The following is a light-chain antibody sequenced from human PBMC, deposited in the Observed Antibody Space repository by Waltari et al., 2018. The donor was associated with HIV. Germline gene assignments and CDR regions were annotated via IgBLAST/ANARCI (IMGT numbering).Light chain of an antibody. J-gene: IGKJ3*01. CDR2: GAS. Sequence: EIVLPRSQGTLYLSPVERAPLSCRASQSFSASYLAWYQQKPGQAPRLLIYGASSRATGIPDRFSGSGSGTDFTLTISRLEPEDFAVYYCQQYGTSSFTFGPGTKVHIK. CDR3: QQYGTSSFT. V-gene: IGKV3-20*01. CDR1: QSFSASY.